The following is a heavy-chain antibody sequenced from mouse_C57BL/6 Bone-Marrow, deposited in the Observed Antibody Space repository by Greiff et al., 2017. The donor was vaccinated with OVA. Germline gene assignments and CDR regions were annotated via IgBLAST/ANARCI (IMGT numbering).Heavy chain of an antibody. J-gene: IGHJ4*01. CDR3: ARKPLYSNYGSYYAMDY. D-gene: IGHD2-5*01. Sequence: QVHVKQSGPGLVQPSQSLSITCTVSGFSLTSYGVHWVRQSPGKCLEWLGVIWSGGSTDYNAAFISRLSISKDNSKSQVFFKMNSLQADDTAIYYCARKPLYSNYGSYYAMDYWGQGTSVTVSS. V-gene: IGHV2-2*01. CDR1: GFSLTSYG. CDR2: IWSGGST.